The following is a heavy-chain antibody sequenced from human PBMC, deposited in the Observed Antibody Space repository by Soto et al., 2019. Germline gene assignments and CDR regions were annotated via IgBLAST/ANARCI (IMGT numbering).Heavy chain of an antibody. CDR1: GGSFRGYY. D-gene: IGHD3-10*01. CDR3: ARGGNCIGSSCPLGYHYGMDV. J-gene: IGHJ6*04. CDR2: INHSGST. V-gene: IGHV4-34*01. Sequence: SGTLSLTWAFYGGSFRGYYWSWIRQPPGKGLEWIGEINHSGSTNYNPSLKSRVTISVDTSNNQFSLRVSSVTAADTAVYYCARGGNCIGSSCPLGYHYGMDVWGKGRTVIVSA.